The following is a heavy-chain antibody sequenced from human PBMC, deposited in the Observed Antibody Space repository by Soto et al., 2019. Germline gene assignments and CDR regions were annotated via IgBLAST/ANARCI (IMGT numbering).Heavy chain of an antibody. D-gene: IGHD2-2*01. J-gene: IGHJ5*02. Sequence: GGSLRLSCAASGFTFSSYSMNWVRQAPGKGLEWVSSISSSSSYIYYADSVKGRFTISRDNAKNSLYLQMNSLRAEDTAVYYCARDYGVVVVPAAIGLWFDPWGQGTLVTVSS. CDR1: GFTFSSYS. V-gene: IGHV3-21*01. CDR3: ARDYGVVVVPAAIGLWFDP. CDR2: ISSSSSYI.